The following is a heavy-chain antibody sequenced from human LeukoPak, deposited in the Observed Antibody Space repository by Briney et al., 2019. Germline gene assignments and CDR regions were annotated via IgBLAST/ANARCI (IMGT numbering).Heavy chain of an antibody. Sequence: SETLSLTCAVSGDSVSSFYWSWVRQPPGKGLEWMGYVYYSGSTNYNPSLKSRVTLSLDTSNNQFSLKLTSVTTSDTAVYLCARARGMTTTLFDHWGQGTLVTVSS. V-gene: IGHV4-59*02. J-gene: IGHJ4*02. CDR1: GDSVSSFY. CDR3: ARARGMTTTLFDH. CDR2: VYYSGST. D-gene: IGHD4-11*01.